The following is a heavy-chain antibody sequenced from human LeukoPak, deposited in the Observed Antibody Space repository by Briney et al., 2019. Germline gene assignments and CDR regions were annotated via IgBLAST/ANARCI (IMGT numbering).Heavy chain of an antibody. V-gene: IGHV3-21*01. J-gene: IGHJ5*02. CDR3: ARDTHDYGALRWFDP. CDR2: ISSSSSYI. D-gene: IGHD4-17*01. CDR1: GFTFSSYS. Sequence: PGGSLRLSCAASGFTFSSYSMNWVRQAPGKGLEWVSSISSSSSYIYYADSVKGRFTISRDNAKNSLYLQMNSLRAEDTAVYYCARDTHDYGALRWFDPWGQGTLVTVSS.